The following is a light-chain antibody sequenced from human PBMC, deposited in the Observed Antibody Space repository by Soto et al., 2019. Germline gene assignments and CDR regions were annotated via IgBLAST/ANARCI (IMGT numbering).Light chain of an antibody. CDR3: SSYTSSSTPLV. CDR2: DVS. V-gene: IGLV2-14*01. J-gene: IGLJ3*02. CDR1: SSDVGGYNY. Sequence: QSVLTQPASVSGPPGQSITISCAGTSSDVGGYNYVSWYQQHPGKAPKLMIYDVSNRPSGVSNRFSGSESGNTASLTISGLQAEDEADYYCSSYTSSSTPLVFGGGTQLTVL.